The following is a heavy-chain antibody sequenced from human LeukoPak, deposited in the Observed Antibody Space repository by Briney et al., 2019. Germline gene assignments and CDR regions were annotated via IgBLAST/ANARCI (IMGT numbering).Heavy chain of an antibody. CDR3: ARSQHCSGGSCFWYFDY. J-gene: IGHJ4*02. CDR2: INPSGGST. CDR1: GYTFTSYY. Sequence: ASVKVSCKASGYTFTSYYMHWVRQAPGQGLEWMGIINPSGGSTTYAQKFQGRVTLTRDTSTSTVYMELSSLRSEDTAVYYCARSQHCSGGSCFWYFDYWGQGTLVTVSS. D-gene: IGHD2-15*01. V-gene: IGHV1-46*01.